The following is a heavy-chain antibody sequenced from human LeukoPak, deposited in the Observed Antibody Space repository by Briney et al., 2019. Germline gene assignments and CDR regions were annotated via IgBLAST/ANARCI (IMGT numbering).Heavy chain of an antibody. CDR1: GISLSNYA. Sequence: PGGSLRLSCVVSGISLSNYAMSWVRQAPGKGLEWVSAISGSGGSTYYADSVRGRFTISRDNSKNTLYLQMNSLRAEDTAVYYCAKVPLGYCSSGTCYLDYWGQGTLVTVSS. CDR3: AKVPLGYCSSGTCYLDY. V-gene: IGHV3-23*01. J-gene: IGHJ4*02. D-gene: IGHD2-15*01. CDR2: ISGSGGST.